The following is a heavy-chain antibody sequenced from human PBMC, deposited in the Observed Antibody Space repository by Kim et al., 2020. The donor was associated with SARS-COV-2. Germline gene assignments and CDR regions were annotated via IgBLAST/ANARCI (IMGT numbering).Heavy chain of an antibody. J-gene: IGHJ4*02. CDR3: ARDPGYYYDSSGYSYFDY. Sequence: SETLSLTCTVSGGSVSSGSYYWSWIRQPPGKGLEWIGYIYYSGSTNYNPSLKSRVTISVDTSKNQFSLKLSSVTAADTAVYYCARDPGYYYDSSGYSYFDYWGQGTLVTVSS. CDR1: GGSVSSGSYY. D-gene: IGHD3-22*01. CDR2: IYYSGST. V-gene: IGHV4-61*01.